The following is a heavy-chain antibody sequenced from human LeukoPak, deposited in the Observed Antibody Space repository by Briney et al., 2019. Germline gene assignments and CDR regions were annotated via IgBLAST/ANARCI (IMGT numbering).Heavy chain of an antibody. V-gene: IGHV3-23*01. CDR2: ISGSGGST. CDR3: AKGGVVIEPHYFDY. CDR1: GFTFSSYA. J-gene: IGHJ4*02. Sequence: GGSLRLSCAASGFTFSSYAMSWVRQAPGQGLEWVSDISGSGGSTYYADSVKGRFTISRDNSKNTLCLQMNSLRAEDTAVYYCAKGGVVIEPHYFDYWGQGTLVTVSS. D-gene: IGHD3-3*01.